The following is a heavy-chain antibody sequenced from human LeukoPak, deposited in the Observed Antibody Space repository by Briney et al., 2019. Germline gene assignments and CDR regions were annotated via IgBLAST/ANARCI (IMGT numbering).Heavy chain of an antibody. J-gene: IGHJ3*02. CDR3: AKGMATISFDAFDI. CDR2: ISNNGGYT. Sequence: GGSLRLSCAASGFTFSSSAMSWVRQAPGKGLEWVSAISNNGGYTYYADSVQGRFTISRDNSKSTLCLQMNSLRAEDTAVYYCAKGMATISFDAFDIWGQGTMVTVSS. D-gene: IGHD5-24*01. CDR1: GFTFSSSA. V-gene: IGHV3-23*01.